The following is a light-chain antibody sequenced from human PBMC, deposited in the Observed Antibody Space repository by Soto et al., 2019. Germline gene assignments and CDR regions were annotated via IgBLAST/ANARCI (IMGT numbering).Light chain of an antibody. Sequence: DIQMTQSPSFLSASVGDSDTITCRASKNINNYLNWYQQKPGKAPKLLIYVASTLQTGVPSRFSGSGSGTDFTLTISRLQAEDGAAFYCQQCYRTPPLTFGGGTKVEIK. CDR1: KNINNY. J-gene: IGKJ4*02. CDR3: QQCYRTPPLT. V-gene: IGKV1-39*01. CDR2: VAS.